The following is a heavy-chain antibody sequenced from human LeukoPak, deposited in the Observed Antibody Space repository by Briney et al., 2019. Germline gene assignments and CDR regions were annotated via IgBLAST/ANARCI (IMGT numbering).Heavy chain of an antibody. J-gene: IGHJ6*03. Sequence: PWASVKVSCKAFGGTFSSYAISWVRQAPGQGLEWMGGIIPIFGIANYAQKFQGRVTITADESTSTAYMELSSLRSEDTAVYYCARDLDGSGNKGHYYYYMDVWGKGTTVTISS. V-gene: IGHV1-69*13. D-gene: IGHD3-10*01. CDR2: IIPIFGIA. CDR1: GGTFSSYA. CDR3: ARDLDGSGNKGHYYYYMDV.